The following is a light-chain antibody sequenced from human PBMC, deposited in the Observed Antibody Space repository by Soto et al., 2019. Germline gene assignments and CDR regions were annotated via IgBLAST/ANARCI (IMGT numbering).Light chain of an antibody. Sequence: QSVLTQPPSISAAPGQMVAISCSGTTSNIGDNSVSWYQHLPGTAPKVLIYDNTRRPLGIPDRFSGSKSGTSSTLTISGLQAEDEAEYYCSSYTTINTRACVFGTGTKLTVI. V-gene: IGLV1-51*01. J-gene: IGLJ1*01. CDR2: DNT. CDR1: TSNIGDNS. CDR3: SSYTTINTRACV.